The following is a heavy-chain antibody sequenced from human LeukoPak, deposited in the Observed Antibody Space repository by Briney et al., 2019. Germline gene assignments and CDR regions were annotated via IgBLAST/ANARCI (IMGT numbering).Heavy chain of an antibody. CDR1: GGSFSGYY. D-gene: IGHD3-10*01. CDR2: INHSGST. CDR3: ARNGDGLLWFVEFYY. Sequence: SETLSLTCAVYGGSFSGYYWSWIRQPPGKGLEWVGEINHSGSTNYNPSLKSRVTISVDTSKNQFSLKLSSVTAADTAVYYCARNGDGLLWFVEFYYWGQGTLVTVSS. V-gene: IGHV4-34*01. J-gene: IGHJ4*02.